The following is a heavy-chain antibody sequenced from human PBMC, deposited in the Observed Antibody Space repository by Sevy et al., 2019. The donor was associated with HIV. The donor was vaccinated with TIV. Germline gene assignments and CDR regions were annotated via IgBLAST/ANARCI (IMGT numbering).Heavy chain of an antibody. CDR1: GDSISNYY. CDR2: MYIGGNT. Sequence: SETLSLTCTVSGDSISNYYWSWIRQPAGKGLEWIGRMYIGGNTNYSPSLKSRVTMSADTSENQFSPKLSSVTAADTAVYYCASTRQWNDAFHIWGQGTVVTVSS. J-gene: IGHJ3*02. CDR3: ASTRQWNDAFHI. D-gene: IGHD6-19*01. V-gene: IGHV4-4*07.